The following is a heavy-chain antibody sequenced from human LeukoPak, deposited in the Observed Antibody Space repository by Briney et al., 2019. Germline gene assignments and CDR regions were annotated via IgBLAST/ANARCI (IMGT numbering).Heavy chain of an antibody. Sequence: QPGGSLRLSCAASGISVSSNYMHWVRQAPGKGLEWGSIIYSGGHTNYADSVKGRFTISRDNAKNSLCLQMNSLRAEDTAVYYCARDCGGSCSLYYYYYGMDVWGKGTTVTVSS. CDR1: GISVSSNY. J-gene: IGHJ6*04. D-gene: IGHD2-15*01. CDR2: IYSGGHT. CDR3: ARDCGGSCSLYYYYYGMDV. V-gene: IGHV3-53*01.